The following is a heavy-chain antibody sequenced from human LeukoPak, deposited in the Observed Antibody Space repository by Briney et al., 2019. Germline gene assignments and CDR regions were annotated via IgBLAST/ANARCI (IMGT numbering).Heavy chain of an antibody. CDR1: GYTLTELS. CDR3: ATHERLYYGSGSYSDY. V-gene: IGHV1-24*01. CDR2: FDPEDGET. Sequence: ASVKVSCKVSGYTLTELSMHWVRQAPGKGLEWMGGFDPEDGETIYAQKFQGRVTMTEDTSTDTAYMELSSLRSEDTAVYYCATHERLYYGSGSYSDYRGQGTLVTVSS. D-gene: IGHD3-10*01. J-gene: IGHJ4*02.